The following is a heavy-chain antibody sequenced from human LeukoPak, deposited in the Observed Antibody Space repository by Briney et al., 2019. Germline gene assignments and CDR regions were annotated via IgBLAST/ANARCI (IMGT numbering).Heavy chain of an antibody. V-gene: IGHV3-7*01. J-gene: IGHJ6*02. D-gene: IGHD6-13*01. CDR3: ARDGYSSSFGMDV. CDR2: IKQDGSEK. CDR1: GFTFSSYW. Sequence: GGSLRLSCAASGFTFSSYWMSWVRQAPGKGLEWVANIKQDGSEKFYVDSVKGRFTISRDNSKNTLYLQMNSLRAEDTAVYYCARDGYSSSFGMDVWGQGTTVTVSS.